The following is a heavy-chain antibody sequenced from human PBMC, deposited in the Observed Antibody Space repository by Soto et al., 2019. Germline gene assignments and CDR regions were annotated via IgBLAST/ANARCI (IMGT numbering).Heavy chain of an antibody. CDR3: ARVKQLVGENWFDP. D-gene: IGHD6-6*01. CDR2: IYYSGST. V-gene: IGHV4-59*01. CDR1: GGSISSYY. Sequence: QVQLQESGPGLVKPSETLSLTCTVSGGSISSYYWSWIRQPPGKGLEWIGYIYYSGSTNYNPSLKGRVTISVDTSKNQFSLKLSSVTAADTAVYYCARVKQLVGENWFDPWGQGTLVTVSS. J-gene: IGHJ5*02.